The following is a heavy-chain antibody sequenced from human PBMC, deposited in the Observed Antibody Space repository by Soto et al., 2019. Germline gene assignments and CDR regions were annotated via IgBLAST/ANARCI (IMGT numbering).Heavy chain of an antibody. Sequence: SETLSLTCSVYGGSFSGYYWSWIRQPPGKGLEWIGEINHSGSTNYNPSLKSRVTISVDTSKNQFSLKLSSVTAADTAVYYCARGYGSSGWYFDYWGQGTLVTVSS. CDR2: INHSGST. J-gene: IGHJ4*02. D-gene: IGHD6-19*01. CDR1: GGSFSGYY. CDR3: ARGYGSSGWYFDY. V-gene: IGHV4-34*01.